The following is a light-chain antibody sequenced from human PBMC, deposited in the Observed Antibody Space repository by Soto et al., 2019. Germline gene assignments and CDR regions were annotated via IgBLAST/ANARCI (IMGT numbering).Light chain of an antibody. V-gene: IGKV3-15*01. J-gene: IGKJ1*01. CDR2: GAS. CDR1: QTINNH. CDR3: QQYHIWPSWT. Sequence: EIVLTQSPATLSVSPGEGATLSCTXSQTINNHLVWYQQKPGQVPRLLFYGASTRATDIPARFSGSGSGTDFTLTISSLQSEDFAVYFCQQYHIWPSWTFGQGTKVDIK.